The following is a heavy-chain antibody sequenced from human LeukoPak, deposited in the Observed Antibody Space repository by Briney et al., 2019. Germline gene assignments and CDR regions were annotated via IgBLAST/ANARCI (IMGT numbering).Heavy chain of an antibody. CDR2: ISSSGSTI. D-gene: IGHD3-10*02. J-gene: IGHJ6*04. CDR3: AELGITMIGGV. Sequence: GGSLRLSCAASGFTFSRNSMTWVRQAPGKGLEWVSYISSSGSTIYYADSVKGRFTISRDNAKNSLYLQMNSLRAEDTAVYYCAELGITMIGGVWGKGTTVTISS. CDR1: GFTFSRNS. V-gene: IGHV3-48*04.